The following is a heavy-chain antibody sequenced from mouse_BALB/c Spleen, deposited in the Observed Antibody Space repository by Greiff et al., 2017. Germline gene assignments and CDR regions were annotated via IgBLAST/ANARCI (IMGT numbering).Heavy chain of an antibody. V-gene: IGHV5-17*02. CDR3: ARSGYYDSSDY. D-gene: IGHD1-1*01. J-gene: IGHJ2*01. CDR2: ISSGSSTI. Sequence: EVHLVESGGGLVQPGGSRKLSCAASGFTFSSFGMHWVRQAPEKGLEWVAYISSGSSTIYYADTVKGRFTISRDNPKNTLFLQMTSLRSEDTAMYYCARSGYYDSSDYWGQGTTLTVSS. CDR1: GFTFSSFG.